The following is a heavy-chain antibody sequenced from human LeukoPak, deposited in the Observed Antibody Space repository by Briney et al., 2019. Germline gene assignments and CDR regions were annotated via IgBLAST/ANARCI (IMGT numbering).Heavy chain of an antibody. Sequence: SETLSLTCAVSGYSISSGYYWGWIRQPPGKGLEWIGSIYHSGSTFYNPSLKSRVTISVDTSKNHFSLKLTSVTAADTAVYYCARDGSKGSRGDAFDLWGQGTVVTVSS. D-gene: IGHD3-10*01. J-gene: IGHJ3*01. V-gene: IGHV4-38-2*02. CDR3: ARDGSKGSRGDAFDL. CDR1: GYSISSGYY. CDR2: IYHSGST.